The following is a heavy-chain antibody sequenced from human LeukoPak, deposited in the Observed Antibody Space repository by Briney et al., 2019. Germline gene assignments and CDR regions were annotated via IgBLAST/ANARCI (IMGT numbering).Heavy chain of an antibody. CDR1: GGSISSYY. CDR3: ASAEQPRPGAFDI. J-gene: IGHJ3*02. Sequence: SETLSLTCTVSGGSISSYYWSWIRQPPGKGLEWIGYIYYSGSTNYNPFLKSRVTISVDTSKNQFSLKLSSVTAADTAVYYCASAEQPRPGAFDIWGQGTMVTVSS. CDR2: IYYSGST. V-gene: IGHV4-59*01. D-gene: IGHD6-13*01.